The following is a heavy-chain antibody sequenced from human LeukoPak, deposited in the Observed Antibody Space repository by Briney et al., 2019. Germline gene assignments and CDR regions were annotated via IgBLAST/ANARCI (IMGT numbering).Heavy chain of an antibody. CDR1: GGSISSGGYY. V-gene: IGHV4-31*03. CDR3: ARGDQMDYGGNSEGYYFDY. J-gene: IGHJ4*02. CDR2: IYYSGST. D-gene: IGHD4-23*01. Sequence: SQTLSLTCTVSGGSISSGGYYWSWIRQHPGKGLEWIGYIYYSGSTYYNLSLKSRVTISVDTSKNQFSLKLSSVTAADTAVYYCARGDQMDYGGNSEGYYFDYWGQGTLVTVSS.